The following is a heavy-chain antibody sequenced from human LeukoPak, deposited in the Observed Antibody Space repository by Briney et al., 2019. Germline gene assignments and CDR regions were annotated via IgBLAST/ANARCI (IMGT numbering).Heavy chain of an antibody. Sequence: ASVKVSCKASGYTFTGYYMHWVRQAPGQGLEWMGWINPNSGGTHYAQKFQDRVTMTRDTSISTAYMELNSLRSDDTAVYYCAREGAAAEDVNRFDPWGQGTLATVSS. CDR1: GYTFTGYY. V-gene: IGHV1-2*02. D-gene: IGHD6-25*01. J-gene: IGHJ5*02. CDR2: INPNSGGT. CDR3: AREGAAAEDVNRFDP.